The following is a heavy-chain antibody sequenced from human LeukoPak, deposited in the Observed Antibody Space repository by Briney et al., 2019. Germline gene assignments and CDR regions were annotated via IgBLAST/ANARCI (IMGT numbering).Heavy chain of an antibody. CDR2: VYYSGST. CDR3: ARAGYSYGGYYFDY. D-gene: IGHD5-18*01. CDR1: GGSINSYY. V-gene: IGHV4-59*01. J-gene: IGHJ4*02. Sequence: SETLSLTCTVSGGSINSYYWSWIRQPPGKGLEWIGYVYYSGSTNYNPSLKSRVTISVDTSKNQFSLKLSSVTAADTAVYYCARAGYSYGGYYFDYWGQGTLVTVSS.